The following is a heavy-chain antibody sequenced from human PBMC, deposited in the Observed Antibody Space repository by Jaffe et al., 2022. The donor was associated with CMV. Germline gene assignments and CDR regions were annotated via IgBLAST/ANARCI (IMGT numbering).Heavy chain of an antibody. CDR3: AREGTNDIVVVPAAPTDAFDI. CDR1: GFTFSSYW. D-gene: IGHD2-2*01. J-gene: IGHJ3*02. V-gene: IGHV3-74*01. Sequence: EVQLVESGGGLVQPGGSLRLSCAASGFTFSSYWMHWVRQAPGKGLVWVSRINSDGSSTSYADSVKGRFTISRDNAKNTLYLQMNSLRAEDTAVYYCAREGTNDIVVVPAAPTDAFDIWGQGTMVTVSS. CDR2: INSDGSST.